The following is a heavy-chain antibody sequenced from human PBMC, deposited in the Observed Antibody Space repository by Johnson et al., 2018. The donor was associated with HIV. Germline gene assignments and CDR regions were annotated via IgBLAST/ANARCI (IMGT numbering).Heavy chain of an antibody. V-gene: IGHV3-11*04. J-gene: IGHJ3*02. D-gene: IGHD1-26*01. Sequence: VQLVESGGGLVKPGGSLRLSCAASGFTFSDYYMSWIRQAPGKGLEWVSYISSSGSTRYYADSVKGRFTISTDNAKNSLYLQMNFLRPEDTAVYYCARFMGSTWSDASDIWGQGTMVTVSS. CDR3: ARFMGSTWSDASDI. CDR1: GFTFSDYY. CDR2: ISSSGSTR.